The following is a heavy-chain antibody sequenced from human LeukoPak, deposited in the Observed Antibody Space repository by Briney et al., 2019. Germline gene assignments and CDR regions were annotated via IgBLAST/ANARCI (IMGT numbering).Heavy chain of an antibody. CDR2: INPNIGGT. V-gene: IGHV1-2*02. D-gene: IGHD6-13*01. Sequence: GASVKVSCKASGYTFTGHYMHWVRQAPGQGLEWMGWINPNIGGTNYAQKFQGRVTMTSDTSISTAYMELSRLRSDATAVYYCATVSSSSWYGGNFDYWGQGTLVTVSS. CDR3: ATVSSSSWYGGNFDY. CDR1: GYTFTGHY. J-gene: IGHJ4*02.